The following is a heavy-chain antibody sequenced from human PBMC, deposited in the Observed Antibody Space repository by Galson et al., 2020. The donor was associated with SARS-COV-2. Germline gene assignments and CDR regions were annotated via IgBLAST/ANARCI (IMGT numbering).Heavy chain of an antibody. D-gene: IGHD3-16*01. J-gene: IGHJ3*02. CDR2: ISYDGNKK. Sequence: GGSLRLSCAASGFTLSTYAMHWVRQAPGKGLEWVGFISYDGNKKSYADSVKGRFTISRDNSKNTLYLQMNSLRVEDTALYYCMGAPEGLDIWGQGTMVIVSS. CDR3: MGAPEGLDI. V-gene: IGHV3-30-3*01. CDR1: GFTLSTYA.